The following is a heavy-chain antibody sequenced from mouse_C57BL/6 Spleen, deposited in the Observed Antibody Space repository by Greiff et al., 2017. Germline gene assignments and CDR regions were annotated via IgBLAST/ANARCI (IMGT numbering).Heavy chain of an antibody. J-gene: IGHJ1*03. CDR2: IHPNSGST. V-gene: IGHV1-64*01. CDR3: ARKGVITTVVAHWYFDV. D-gene: IGHD1-1*01. CDR1: GYTFTSYW. Sequence: VQLQQPGAELVKPGASVKLSCKASGYTFTSYWMHWVKQRPGQGLEWIGMIHPNSGSTNYNEKFKSKATLTVDKSSSTAYLQLSSLTSEDSAIYYCARKGVITTVVAHWYFDVWGTGTTVTVSS.